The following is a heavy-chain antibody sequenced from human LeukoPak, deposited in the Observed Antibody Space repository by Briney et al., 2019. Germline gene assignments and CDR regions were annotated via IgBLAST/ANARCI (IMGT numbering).Heavy chain of an antibody. V-gene: IGHV3-30*04. CDR3: ARAVEVVAANLAY. D-gene: IGHD2-15*01. J-gene: IGHJ4*02. Sequence: PGGSLRLSCAASGFIFSSYAMHWVRQAPGKGLEWVAVISYDGSNKYYADSVKGRLTISRDNSKNTLYLQMNSLRAEDTAVYYCARAVEVVAANLAYWGQGTLVTVSS. CDR2: ISYDGSNK. CDR1: GFIFSSYA.